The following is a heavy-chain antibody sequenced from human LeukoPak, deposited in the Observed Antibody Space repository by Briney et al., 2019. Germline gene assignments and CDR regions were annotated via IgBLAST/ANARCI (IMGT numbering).Heavy chain of an antibody. CDR3: AKVYGDYVLRWFDP. J-gene: IGHJ5*02. Sequence: GGSLRLSCAASGFTFSSYAMSWVRQAPGKGLEWVSAISGSGGSTYYADSVKGRFAISRDNSKNTLYLQMNSLRAEDTAVYYCAKVYGDYVLRWFDPWGQGTLVTVSS. V-gene: IGHV3-23*01. CDR1: GFTFSSYA. D-gene: IGHD4-17*01. CDR2: ISGSGGST.